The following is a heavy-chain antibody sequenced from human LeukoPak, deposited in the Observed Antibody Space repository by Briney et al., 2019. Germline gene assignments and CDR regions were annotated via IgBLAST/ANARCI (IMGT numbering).Heavy chain of an antibody. V-gene: IGHV4-34*01. CDR1: GGSFSGYY. CDR2: INHSGST. D-gene: IGHD6-6*01. J-gene: IGHJ5*02. CDR3: ARRIAARPRGYWFDP. Sequence: SETLSLTCAVYGGSFSGYYWSWVRQPPGKGLEWIGEINHSGSTNYNPSLKSRVAISVYTSKNQFSLKVSSVTAADTAVYYCARRIAARPRGYWFDPWGQGTLVTVSS.